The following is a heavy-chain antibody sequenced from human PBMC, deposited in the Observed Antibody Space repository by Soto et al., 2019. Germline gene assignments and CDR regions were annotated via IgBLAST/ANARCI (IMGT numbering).Heavy chain of an antibody. V-gene: IGHV3-33*01. Sequence: QVQLVESGGGVVQPGRSLRLSCAASGFTFSSYGMHWVRQAPGKGLEWVAVIWYDGSNKYYADSVKGRFTISRDNSKNTLYLQMNSLRAEDTAVYYCARERLAVHHDAFDIWGQGTMVTVSS. CDR2: IWYDGSNK. CDR1: GFTFSSYG. CDR3: ARERLAVHHDAFDI. D-gene: IGHD6-19*01. J-gene: IGHJ3*02.